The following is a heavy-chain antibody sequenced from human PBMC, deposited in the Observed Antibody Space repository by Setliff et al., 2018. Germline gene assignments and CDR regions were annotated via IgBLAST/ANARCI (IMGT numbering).Heavy chain of an antibody. CDR3: ARDRSGAGDYYDSSGYYDY. V-gene: IGHV1-18*01. J-gene: IGHJ4*02. D-gene: IGHD3-22*01. Sequence: GASVKVSCKASGYTFTSYGISWVRQAPGQGLEWMGWISAYNGNTNYAQKLQGRVTMTTDTSTSTAYMELRSLRSDDTAVYYCARDRSGAGDYYDSSGYYDYWGQGPLVTVSS. CDR2: ISAYNGNT. CDR1: GYTFTSYG.